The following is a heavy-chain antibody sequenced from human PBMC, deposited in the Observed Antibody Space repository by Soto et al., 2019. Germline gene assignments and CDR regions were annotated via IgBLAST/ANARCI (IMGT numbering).Heavy chain of an antibody. D-gene: IGHD3-3*01. J-gene: IGHJ4*02. CDR2: IGGSDGKT. CDR1: GFIFGSYA. V-gene: IGHV3-23*01. Sequence: XESLRLSCAASGFIFGSYALSWVRQAPGKGLEWVSTIGGSDGKTFYADSVKGRFSISRDTSQSTLYLQMNGLRADDTAMYYCARWSYLDYWGQGTRVTVS. CDR3: ARWSYLDY.